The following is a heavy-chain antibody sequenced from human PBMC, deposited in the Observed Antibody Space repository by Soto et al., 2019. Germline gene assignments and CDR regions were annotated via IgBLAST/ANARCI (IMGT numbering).Heavy chain of an antibody. V-gene: IGHV3-11*06. D-gene: IGHD4-17*01. CDR3: ARDAAEVTTFLDQ. Sequence: RGSLRLSCAASGFIFNDYYMSWNRQAPGKGLEWLSNISGSSGSKKYADAGKGRFTISRDNAKKSLYLEMHSLRAEDTAMYYCARDAAEVTTFLDQWGQGTLVTVSS. CDR1: GFIFNDYY. J-gene: IGHJ4*02. CDR2: ISGSSGSK.